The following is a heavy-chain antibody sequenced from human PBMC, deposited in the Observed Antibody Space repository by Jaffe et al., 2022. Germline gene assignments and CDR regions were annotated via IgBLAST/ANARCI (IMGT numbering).Heavy chain of an antibody. CDR2: IYHSGST. Sequence: QVQLQESGPGLVKPSETLSLTCAVSGYSISSGYYWGWIRQPPGKGLEWIGSIYHSGSTYYNPSLKSRVTISVDTSKNQFSLKLSSVTAADTAVYYCARAPPSIPGYGSGHYMDVWGKGTTVTVSS. CDR3: ARAPPSIPGYGSGHYMDV. V-gene: IGHV4-38-2*01. D-gene: IGHD3-10*01. J-gene: IGHJ6*03. CDR1: GYSISSGYY.